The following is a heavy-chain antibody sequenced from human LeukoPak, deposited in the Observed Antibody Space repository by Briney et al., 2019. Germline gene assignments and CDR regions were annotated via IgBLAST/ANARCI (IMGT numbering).Heavy chain of an antibody. CDR1: GGSISSYY. Sequence: SETLSLTCTVSGGSISSYYWSWIRQPPGKGLEWIGYIYYSGSTNYNPSLKSRVTISVDTSKNQFSLKLSSVTAADTAVYYCARWGGWFRVRDKYFDYWGQGTLVTVSS. J-gene: IGHJ4*02. D-gene: IGHD6-19*01. CDR3: ARWGGWFRVRDKYFDY. V-gene: IGHV4-59*01. CDR2: IYYSGST.